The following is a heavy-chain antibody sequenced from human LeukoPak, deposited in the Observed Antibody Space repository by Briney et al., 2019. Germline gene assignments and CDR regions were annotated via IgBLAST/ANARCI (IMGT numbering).Heavy chain of an antibody. J-gene: IGHJ4*02. CDR1: GVSISSSGYY. V-gene: IGHV4-39*01. D-gene: IGHD4-23*01. Sequence: SETLSLTCTVSGVSISSSGYYWGWIRQPPGQGLEWIGSIYYSGSTYYHPSLKSRVTISVDRSKNQFSLKLSSVTAADTAMYYCARRASTVVTFNDYWGQGTLVTVSS. CDR2: IYYSGST. CDR3: ARRASTVVTFNDY.